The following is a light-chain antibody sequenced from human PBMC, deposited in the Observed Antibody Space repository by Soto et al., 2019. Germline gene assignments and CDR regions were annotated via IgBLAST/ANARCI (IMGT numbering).Light chain of an antibody. V-gene: IGLV2-14*01. CDR2: AVS. CDR3: CSYTVSGTYV. CDR1: SSDVGGYNY. Sequence: QSALTQPASVSWSPGQSITISCTGTSSDVGGYNYVSWYQQHPGKAPKLMIYAVSNRPSGVSNRFSGSKSGNTATLTISGLQAEDEADYYCCSYTVSGTYVFGTGTKVTVL. J-gene: IGLJ1*01.